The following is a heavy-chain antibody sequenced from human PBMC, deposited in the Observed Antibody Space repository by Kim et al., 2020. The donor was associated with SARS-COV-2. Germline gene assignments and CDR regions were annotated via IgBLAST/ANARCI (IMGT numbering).Heavy chain of an antibody. CDR3: VRRKGNGDQLDY. V-gene: IGHV4-39*02. D-gene: IGHD4-17*01. J-gene: IGHJ4*02. Sequence: YNKPSLKSRVTISIAPSKNHFSLNLSSVTAADTAVYYCVRRKGNGDQLDYWGQGILVTVSS.